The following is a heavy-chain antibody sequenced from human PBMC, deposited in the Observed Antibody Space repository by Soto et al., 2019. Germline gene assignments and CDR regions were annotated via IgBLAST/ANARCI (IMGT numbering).Heavy chain of an antibody. D-gene: IGHD2-15*01. CDR1: GYTLTDHG. V-gene: IGHV1-18*04. CDR3: ARDWTSPSCVSSSCPRGGWFDP. CDR2: INPYNANT. J-gene: IGHJ5*02. Sequence: QVQLVQSGPEVKKPGASVKVSCKASGYTLTDHGISWVRQAPGQGLEWMGWINPYNANTRYGEKVQGRVTMTTDTSSTVYMGLTGLTSDDTAVYYCARDWTSPSCVSSSCPRGGWFDPWGQGTLVTVSS.